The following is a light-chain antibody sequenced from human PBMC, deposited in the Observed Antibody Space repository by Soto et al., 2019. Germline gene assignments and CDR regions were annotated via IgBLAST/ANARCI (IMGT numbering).Light chain of an antibody. CDR3: SPYTSTNTVV. Sequence: QSVLTQPASVSGSPGQAITISCTGSSNDVGGFNYVSWYQQHPGKAPKLMIYEVRNRPSGVSSRFSGSKSGNTASLTISGLQAEDEADYYCSPYTSTNTVVFGGGTKVTVL. V-gene: IGLV2-14*01. CDR1: SNDVGGFNY. J-gene: IGLJ3*02. CDR2: EVR.